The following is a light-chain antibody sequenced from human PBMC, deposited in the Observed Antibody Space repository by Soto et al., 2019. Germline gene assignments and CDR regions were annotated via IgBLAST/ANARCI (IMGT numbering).Light chain of an antibody. CDR3: QTWGTGIRV. V-gene: IGLV4-69*01. CDR1: SGHSNYA. CDR2: LNSDGSH. Sequence: QLVLTQSPSASASLGASVKLTCTLSSGHSNYAIAWHQQQPEKGPRYLMKLNSDGSHSKGDGIPDRFSGSSSGAERYLTISSLQSEDEADYYCQTWGTGIRVFGTGTQLTVL. J-gene: IGLJ1*01.